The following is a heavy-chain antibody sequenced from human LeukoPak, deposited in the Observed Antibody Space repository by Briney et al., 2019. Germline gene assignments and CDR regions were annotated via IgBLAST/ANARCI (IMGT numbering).Heavy chain of an antibody. Sequence: SQTLSLTCAISGDSISSNSAAWNWIRQSPSRGLEWLGRTYYRSKWYNDYAVSVKSRITINPDASKNQFSLQLNSVTPEDTAVYYCARDHCSGGSCYWRFDYWGQGTLVTVSS. V-gene: IGHV6-1*01. CDR2: TYYRSKWYN. CDR1: GDSISSNSAA. J-gene: IGHJ4*02. CDR3: ARDHCSGGSCYWRFDY. D-gene: IGHD2-15*01.